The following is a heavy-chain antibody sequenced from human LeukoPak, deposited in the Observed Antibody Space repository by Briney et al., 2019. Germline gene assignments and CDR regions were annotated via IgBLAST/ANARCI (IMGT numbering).Heavy chain of an antibody. CDR2: IDSNSNFM. V-gene: IGHV3-21*01. CDR3: AKDSHSWSRDY. Sequence: GGSLRLSCAAAGFTFGSYSMTWVRQAPGKGLEWVSLIDSNSNFMNYADSVKGRFTISRDNAKKSLYLEMNSLRAEDTAVYYCAKDSHSWSRDYWGQGTLVTVSS. CDR1: GFTFGSYS. J-gene: IGHJ4*02. D-gene: IGHD6-13*01.